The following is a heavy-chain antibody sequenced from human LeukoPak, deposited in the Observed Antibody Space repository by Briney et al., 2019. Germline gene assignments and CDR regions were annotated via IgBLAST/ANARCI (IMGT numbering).Heavy chain of an antibody. CDR3: ARVGIAVAGSLNFDY. CDR1: GGSISSYY. J-gene: IGHJ4*02. D-gene: IGHD6-19*01. Sequence: PSETLSLTCTVSGGSISSYYWSWIQQPPGKGLEWIGYIYYSGSTNYNPSLKSRVTISVDTSKNQFSLKLSSVTAADTAVYYCARVGIAVAGSLNFDYWGQGTLVTVSS. V-gene: IGHV4-59*01. CDR2: IYYSGST.